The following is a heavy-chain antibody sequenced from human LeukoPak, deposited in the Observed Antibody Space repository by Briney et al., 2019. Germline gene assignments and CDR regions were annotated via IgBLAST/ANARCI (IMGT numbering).Heavy chain of an antibody. D-gene: IGHD3-16*01. CDR3: AKDLRFNYVWEAGY. CDR2: ISGGGGSA. CDR1: GFTFSTYS. J-gene: IGHJ4*02. Sequence: GGSLRLSCAASGFTFSTYSMNWVRQAPGKGLEWVSAISGGGGSAYYADSVKGRFTISRDNSKNTLYLQMNSLRAEDTAVYYCAKDLRFNYVWEAGYWGQGTLVTVSS. V-gene: IGHV3-23*01.